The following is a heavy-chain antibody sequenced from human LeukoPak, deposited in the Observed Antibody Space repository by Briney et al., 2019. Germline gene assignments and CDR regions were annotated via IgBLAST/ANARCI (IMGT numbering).Heavy chain of an antibody. CDR3: ARDIGYCSGGSCYSMGGDWFDP. V-gene: IGHV4-4*07. Sequence: SETLSLTCTVSGGSISSHYWSWIRQPAGKGLEWIGRIYTSGSTNYNPSLKSRVAMSVDTSKNQFSLKLSSVTAADTAVYYCARDIGYCSGGSCYSMGGDWFDPWGQGTLVTVSS. D-gene: IGHD2-15*01. CDR2: IYTSGST. J-gene: IGHJ5*02. CDR1: GGSISSHY.